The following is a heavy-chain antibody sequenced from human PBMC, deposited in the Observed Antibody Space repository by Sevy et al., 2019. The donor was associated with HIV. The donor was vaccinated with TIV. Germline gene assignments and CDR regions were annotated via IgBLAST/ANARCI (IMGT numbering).Heavy chain of an antibody. J-gene: IGHJ3*02. Sequence: GGSLRLSCAASGFTFSSYAMSWVRQAPGKGLEWVSAISGSGGSTYYADSVKGRFTTSRDTSKNTLYLQMNSLRAEDTAVYYCAKDVSPLSGIGAFDIWGQGTMVTVSS. D-gene: IGHD2-15*01. V-gene: IGHV3-23*01. CDR2: ISGSGGST. CDR1: GFTFSSYA. CDR3: AKDVSPLSGIGAFDI.